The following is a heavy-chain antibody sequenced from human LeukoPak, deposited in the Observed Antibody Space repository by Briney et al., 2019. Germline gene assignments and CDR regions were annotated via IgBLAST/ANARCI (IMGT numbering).Heavy chain of an antibody. CDR1: GGSISSGGNY. CDR2: IYYSGST. V-gene: IGHV4-31*03. J-gene: IGHJ6*02. Sequence: SETLSLTCTVSGGSISSGGNYWSWIRQHPGKGLEWIGYIYYSGSTYYNPSLKSRVTISVDTSKNQFSLKLSSVTAADTAVYYCARVALGGPTPNYYGSGSYPKYYGMDVWGQGTTVTVSS. CDR3: ARVALGGPTPNYYGSGSYPKYYGMDV. D-gene: IGHD3-10*01.